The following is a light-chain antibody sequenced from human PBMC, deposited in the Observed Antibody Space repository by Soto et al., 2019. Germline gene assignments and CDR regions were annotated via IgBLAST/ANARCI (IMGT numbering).Light chain of an antibody. CDR2: AAS. CDR1: QRISSY. Sequence: DIQMTQYPSSLSASVGDRLTITCRASQRISSYVNWYQQRPGKAPQLLIYAASSLQSGVPSRFSGRGSGTDFALNINSLQPEDFGTYYCQQSYTTPWTFGQGTKVEIK. J-gene: IGKJ1*01. V-gene: IGKV1-39*01. CDR3: QQSYTTPWT.